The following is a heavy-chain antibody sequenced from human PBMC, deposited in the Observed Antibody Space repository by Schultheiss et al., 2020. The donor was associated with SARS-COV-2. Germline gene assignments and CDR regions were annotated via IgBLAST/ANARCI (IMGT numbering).Heavy chain of an antibody. V-gene: IGHV3-43*02. D-gene: IGHD3-16*01. J-gene: IGHJ4*02. CDR2: ISGDGIST. CDR1: DFMFTNAW. Sequence: GGSLRLSCTASDFMFTNAWMNWVRQAPGRGLEWVSLISGDGISTNYADSVKGRFTISRDNSKNSLYLQMNSLRTEDTALYYCAKGGPPTFDYWGQGTLVTVSS. CDR3: AKGGPPTFDY.